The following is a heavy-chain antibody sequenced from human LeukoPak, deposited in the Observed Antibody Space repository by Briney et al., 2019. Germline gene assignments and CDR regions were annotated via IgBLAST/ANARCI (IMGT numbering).Heavy chain of an antibody. CDR3: AKDLGLQVGASPFDY. Sequence: GRSLRLSCAASGFTFSSYAMHWVRQAPGKGLEWMAFMRSDGSDEHYADSVKGRFTISRDNSHNTLYLQMNSLHSEDTAVYYCAKDLGLQVGASPFDYWGQGTLVTVSS. CDR2: MRSDGSDE. CDR1: GFTFSSYA. V-gene: IGHV3-30*02. D-gene: IGHD1-26*01. J-gene: IGHJ4*02.